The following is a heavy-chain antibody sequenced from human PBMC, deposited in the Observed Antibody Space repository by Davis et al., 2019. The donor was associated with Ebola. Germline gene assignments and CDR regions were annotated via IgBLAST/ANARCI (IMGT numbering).Heavy chain of an antibody. D-gene: IGHD1-14*01. Sequence: GESLKISCSASGFTFSSHNIHWVRQAPGKGLEYVSAISSNGGRTYYADSVKGRFTISRDNSKNTLYLQINSLRSEDTGTYYCARGDTGDDASELDHWGQGTLVTVSS. CDR1: GFTFSSHN. J-gene: IGHJ4*02. CDR3: ARGDTGDDASELDH. CDR2: ISSNGGRT. V-gene: IGHV3-64*04.